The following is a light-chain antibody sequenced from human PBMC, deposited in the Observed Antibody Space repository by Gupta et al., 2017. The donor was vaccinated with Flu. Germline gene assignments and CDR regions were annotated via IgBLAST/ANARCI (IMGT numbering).Light chain of an antibody. Sequence: SALTQPTSVSGSLGPSITISCTGSISTVGGNNLVYLYQHLPGKAPKLLISEGCKRPSGIANRFSGSRSGNTASLTISGHKEEDEADYYGCSYAGSRIYVFGTGTRVTVI. CDR1: ISTVGGNNL. J-gene: IGLJ1*01. V-gene: IGLV2-23*01. CDR2: EGC. CDR3: CSYAGSRIYV.